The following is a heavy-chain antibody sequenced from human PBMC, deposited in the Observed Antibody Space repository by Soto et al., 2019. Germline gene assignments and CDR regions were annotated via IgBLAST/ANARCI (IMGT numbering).Heavy chain of an antibody. V-gene: IGHV3-73*01. J-gene: IGHJ5*02. CDR1: GFTFSGSA. CDR3: TSNTVTPVRNCFAP. D-gene: IGHD4-17*01. Sequence: GGSLRLSCAASGFTFSGSAMHWVRQASGKGLEWVGRIRSKANSYATTYAASVNGRFTISRDDSKNTAYLQMNSLKTEDTAVYYCTSNTVTPVRNCFAPSGHGTLVTVSS. CDR2: IRSKANSYAT.